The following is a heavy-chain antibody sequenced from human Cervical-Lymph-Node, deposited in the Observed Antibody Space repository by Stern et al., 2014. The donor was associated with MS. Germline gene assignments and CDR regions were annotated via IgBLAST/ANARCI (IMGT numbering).Heavy chain of an antibody. CDR2: ISYDESKK. D-gene: IGHD6-19*01. J-gene: IGHJ6*02. Sequence: VQLVQSGGGVVQPGGSLRLSCVASGFTFSSYGMHWVRQAPGKGLEWVAVISYDESKKYYADSVQGRVTISRDKSKSTLYLQMNALRAEDTALYYCAKDTVDGTSYYYNGMDVWGQGTMVIVSS. CDR1: GFTFSSYG. CDR3: AKDTVDGTSYYYNGMDV. V-gene: IGHV3-30*18.